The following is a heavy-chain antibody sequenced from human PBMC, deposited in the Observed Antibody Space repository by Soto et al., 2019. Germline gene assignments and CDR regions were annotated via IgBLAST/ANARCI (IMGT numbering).Heavy chain of an antibody. CDR3: AKDTGSTSDY. CDR1: GGSISSGGYY. Sequence: SETLSLTCTVSGGSISSGGYYWSWIRQHPGKGLEWIGYIYYSGGTYYNPSLKSRVTISVDTSKNQFSLKLSSVTAEDTAVYYCAKDTGSTSDYWGQGTLVTVSS. J-gene: IGHJ4*02. CDR2: IYYSGGT. D-gene: IGHD4-17*01. V-gene: IGHV4-31*03.